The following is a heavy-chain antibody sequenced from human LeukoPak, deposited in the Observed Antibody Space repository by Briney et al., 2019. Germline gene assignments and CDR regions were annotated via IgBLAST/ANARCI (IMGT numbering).Heavy chain of an antibody. CDR3: ARDTVLYGDYYYFDY. CDR2: INPNSGGT. J-gene: IGHJ4*02. CDR1: GYTFTGYY. Sequence: ASVKVSCTASGYTFTGYYMHWVRQAPGQGLEWMGWINPNSGGTNYAQKFQGWVTMTRDTSISTAYMELSRLRSDDTAVYYCARDTVLYGDYYYFDYWGQGTLVTVSS. V-gene: IGHV1-2*04. D-gene: IGHD4-17*01.